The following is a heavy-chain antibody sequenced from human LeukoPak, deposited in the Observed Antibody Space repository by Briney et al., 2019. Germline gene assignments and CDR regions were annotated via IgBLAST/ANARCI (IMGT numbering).Heavy chain of an antibody. CDR2: IKQDGSEK. CDR1: GFTFSSYS. Sequence: PGGSLRLSCAASGFTFSSYSMNWVRQAPEKGLEWVANIKQDGSEKYYVDSVKGRFTISRDNAKNSLYLQMNSLRAEDTAVYYCARDTAMVTGPYYYYYYMDVWGKGTTVTVSS. J-gene: IGHJ6*03. CDR3: ARDTAMVTGPYYYYYYMDV. V-gene: IGHV3-7*01. D-gene: IGHD5-18*01.